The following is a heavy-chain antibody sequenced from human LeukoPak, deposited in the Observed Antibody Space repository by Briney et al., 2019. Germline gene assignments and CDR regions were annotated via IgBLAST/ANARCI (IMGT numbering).Heavy chain of an antibody. CDR2: IGIRSRTM. D-gene: IGHD3-10*01. J-gene: IGHJ6*03. V-gene: IGHV3-48*01. CDR1: GVTFSYYG. Sequence: GGSLRLACAASGVTFSYYGMAWVRQAPGQVLEWVAHIGIRSRTMYCADSVSGRFTLSRDNDKNSLYLQMNILRAEDTAVYFCARELGDPPQYHSYYMDVWGTGTTVIVSS. CDR3: ARELGDPPQYHSYYMDV.